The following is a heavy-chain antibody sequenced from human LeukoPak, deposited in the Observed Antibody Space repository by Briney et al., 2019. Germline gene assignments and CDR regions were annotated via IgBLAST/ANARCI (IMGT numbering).Heavy chain of an antibody. D-gene: IGHD6-6*01. CDR1: GGTFSSYA. CDR3: ARDPHSYSSSADYYYYYMDV. Sequence: SVKVSCKASGGTFSSYAISWVRQAPGQGLEWMGGINPIFGTANYAQKFQGRVTITADESTGTAYMELSSLRSEDTAVYYCARDPHSYSSSADYYYYYMDVWGKGTTVTVSS. V-gene: IGHV1-69*13. J-gene: IGHJ6*03. CDR2: INPIFGTA.